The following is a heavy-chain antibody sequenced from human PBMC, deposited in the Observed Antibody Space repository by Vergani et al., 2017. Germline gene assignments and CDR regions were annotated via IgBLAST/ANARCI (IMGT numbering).Heavy chain of an antibody. D-gene: IGHD3-10*01. CDR1: GGSFSGYY. CDR2: INHSGST. Sequence: QVQLQQWGAGLLKPSETLSLTCAVYGGSFSGYYWSWIRQPPGKGLEWIGEINHSGSTKYNPSLKSRVTISVDTSKNQFSLKLSSVTAADTTVSYCAIGPRADMVRGDILQRARDWFEPWGQGTLVTVSS. CDR3: AIGPRADMVRGDILQRARDWFEP. J-gene: IGHJ5*02. V-gene: IGHV4-34*01.